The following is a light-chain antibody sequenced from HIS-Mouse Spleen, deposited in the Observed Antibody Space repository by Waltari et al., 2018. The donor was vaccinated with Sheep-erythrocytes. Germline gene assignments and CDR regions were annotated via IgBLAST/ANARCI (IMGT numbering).Light chain of an antibody. Sequence: QSALTQPPSASGSPGQSATISCTGPSSAVGGYNYVSWYQQHPGKAPKLIIYEVSKRPPGVPDRFSGSKSGNTASLTVSGLQAEDEADYYCSSYAGSNNYVFGTGTKVTVL. J-gene: IGLJ1*01. V-gene: IGLV2-8*01. CDR2: EVS. CDR3: SSYAGSNNYV. CDR1: SSAVGGYNY.